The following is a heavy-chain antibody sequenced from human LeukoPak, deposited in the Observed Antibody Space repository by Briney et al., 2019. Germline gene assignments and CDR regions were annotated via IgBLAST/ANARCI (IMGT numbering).Heavy chain of an antibody. CDR3: AKAVCSGGSCYSGYYYGMDV. V-gene: IGHV3-7*01. CDR2: IKQDGSEK. Sequence: GGSLRLSCAASGFTFSSYWMSWVRQAPGKGLEWVANIKQDGSEKYYVDSVKGRFTISRDNAKNSLYQQMNSLRAEDTAVYYCAKAVCSGGSCYSGYYYGMDVWGQGTTVTVSS. CDR1: GFTFSSYW. J-gene: IGHJ6*02. D-gene: IGHD2-15*01.